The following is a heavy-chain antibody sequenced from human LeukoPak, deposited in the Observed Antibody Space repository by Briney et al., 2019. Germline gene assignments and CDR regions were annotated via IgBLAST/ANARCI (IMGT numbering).Heavy chain of an antibody. V-gene: IGHV4-59*12. CDR3: ARERCGDTTCYFDY. Sequence: PSETLSLTCTVSGGSISSYYWSWIRQAPGKGLKWIGYVYYTGSTNYNPSLKSRVTISVDTSKNQFSLELSSVTAADTAVYYCARERCGDTTCYFDYWGQGTLVAVSS. D-gene: IGHD2-21*01. CDR1: GGSISSYY. CDR2: VYYTGST. J-gene: IGHJ4*02.